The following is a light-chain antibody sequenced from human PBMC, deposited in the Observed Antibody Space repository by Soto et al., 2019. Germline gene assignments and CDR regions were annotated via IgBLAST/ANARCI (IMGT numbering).Light chain of an antibody. CDR1: QSVGTW. V-gene: IGKV1-5*01. Sequence: DIQMTHSRSTLSASVGDIVTITCRASQSVGTWVAWYQQKPGKAPKLLIYGASNLESGVPSRFSGSGSGTEFTLTITTLQPDDFATYFCQLYNRNTWSFGPGTKVDIK. J-gene: IGKJ1*01. CDR3: QLYNRNTWS. CDR2: GAS.